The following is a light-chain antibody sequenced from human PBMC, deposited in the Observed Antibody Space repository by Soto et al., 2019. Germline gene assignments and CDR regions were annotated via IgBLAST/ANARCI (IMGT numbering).Light chain of an antibody. V-gene: IGKV3-11*01. CDR2: DAS. Sequence: VLSQSPATLALGPGVSATVSCRASRGIDTYLAWYQQKRGQAPRLLIYDASNRTTGIPARFSGGGSGTGFTLSIRSLETDDFAVYSCQQRSSWPLTFGGGTKVDIK. CDR1: RGIDTY. J-gene: IGKJ4*01. CDR3: QQRSSWPLT.